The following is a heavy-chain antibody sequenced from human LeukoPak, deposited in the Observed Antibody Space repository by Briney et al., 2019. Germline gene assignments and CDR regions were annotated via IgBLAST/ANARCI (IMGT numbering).Heavy chain of an antibody. CDR3: AREWDCGGDCYSYDAFGI. Sequence: GASAKVSCKASGYTFTGYYMHWVRQAPGQGLEWMGGIIPIFGTANYAQKFQGRVTITTDESTSTAYMELSSLRSEDTAVYYCAREWDCGGDCYSYDAFGIWGQGTMVTVSS. J-gene: IGHJ3*02. CDR2: IIPIFGTA. V-gene: IGHV1-69*05. CDR1: GYTFTGYY. D-gene: IGHD2-21*01.